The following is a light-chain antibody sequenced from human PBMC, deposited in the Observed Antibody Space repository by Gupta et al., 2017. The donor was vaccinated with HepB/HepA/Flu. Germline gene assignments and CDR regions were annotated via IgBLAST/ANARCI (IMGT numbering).Light chain of an antibody. Sequence: DIQMTTSPSTLSASVGDRVTITCRASQSISNWLAWYQQKAGKAPKLLIYKASSLESGVPSRFSGSGSGTEFTLTISSLQPDDFATYYCQQYNSQGTFGQGTKVEIK. CDR3: QQYNSQGT. CDR2: KAS. J-gene: IGKJ1*01. V-gene: IGKV1-5*03. CDR1: QSISNW.